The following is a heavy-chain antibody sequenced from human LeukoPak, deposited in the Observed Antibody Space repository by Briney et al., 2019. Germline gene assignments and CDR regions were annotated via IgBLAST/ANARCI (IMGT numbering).Heavy chain of an antibody. CDR2: INPNGGGT. J-gene: IGHJ4*02. V-gene: IGHV1-2*02. Sequence: ASVKVSCKASGYTFTDYYIHWVRQAPGQGLEWMGWINPNGGGTNYAQKFQGRVTVTRVTSINTAYMELSSLRSDDTALYYCAGGITGGDYWGQGTLVTVSS. CDR1: GYTFTDYY. CDR3: AGGITGGDY. D-gene: IGHD1-14*01.